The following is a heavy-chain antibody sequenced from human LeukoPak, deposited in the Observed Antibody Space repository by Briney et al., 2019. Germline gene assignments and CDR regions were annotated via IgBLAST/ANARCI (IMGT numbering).Heavy chain of an antibody. CDR1: GFTFSSYA. D-gene: IGHD3-10*01. CDR3: ARDRRFGELIDAFDI. J-gene: IGHJ3*02. V-gene: IGHV3-30*04. Sequence: GGSLRLSCAASGFTFSSYAMHWVRQAPGKGLEWVAVISYDGSNKYYADSVKGRFTISRDNSKNTLYLQMNSLRAEDTAVYYCARDRRFGELIDAFDIWGQGTMVTVSS. CDR2: ISYDGSNK.